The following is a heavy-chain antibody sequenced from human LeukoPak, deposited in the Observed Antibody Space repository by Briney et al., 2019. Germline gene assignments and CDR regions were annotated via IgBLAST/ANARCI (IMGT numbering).Heavy chain of an antibody. V-gene: IGHV4-59*11. CDR1: GGSISGHY. CDR2: IHYTGKP. D-gene: IGHD3-16*01. Sequence: SETLSLTCSVSGGSISGHYWTWIRQPPGKGLEWIGQIHYTGKPDYNPSLKSRITISVDTSKNQVSLQVSSVTAADSAIYYCARIGVDYDMDVWGHGTTVTVFS. J-gene: IGHJ6*02. CDR3: ARIGVDYDMDV.